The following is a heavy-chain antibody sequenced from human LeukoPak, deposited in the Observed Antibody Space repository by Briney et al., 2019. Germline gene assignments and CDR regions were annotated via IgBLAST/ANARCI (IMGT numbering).Heavy chain of an antibody. J-gene: IGHJ4*02. CDR2: INHSGST. CDR3: ARDPGLYGDKGLGFDY. Sequence: PSETLSLTCAVYGGSFSGYYWSWIRQPPGKGLEWIGEINHSGSTNYNPSLKSRVTISVDTSKNQFSLKLSSVTAADTAVYYCARDPGLYGDKGLGFDYWGQGTLVTVSS. D-gene: IGHD4-17*01. V-gene: IGHV4-34*01. CDR1: GGSFSGYY.